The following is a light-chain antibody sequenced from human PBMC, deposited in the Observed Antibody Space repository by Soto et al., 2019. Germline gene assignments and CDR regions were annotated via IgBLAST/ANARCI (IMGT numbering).Light chain of an antibody. CDR2: GAS. J-gene: IGKJ1*01. CDR3: QHYNKWWT. CDR1: QSVSSN. V-gene: IGKV3-15*01. Sequence: EIVMTQSPATLSVSPGERATLSCRASQSVSSNLAWYQQKPGQAPRLLIYGASTRATGIPARFSGSGSGTEFTLTISSLQSEDFAVYYCQHYNKWWTFDQGTKVEVK.